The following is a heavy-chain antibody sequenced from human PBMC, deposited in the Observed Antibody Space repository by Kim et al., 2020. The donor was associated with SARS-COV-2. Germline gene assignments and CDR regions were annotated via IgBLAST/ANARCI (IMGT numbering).Heavy chain of an antibody. D-gene: IGHD6-6*01. CDR3: ARDFEYSSSVD. J-gene: IGHJ3*01. Sequence: SETLSLTCTVSGGSISSSSYYWGWIRQPPGKGLEWIGSIYYSGSTYYNPSLKSRVTISVDTSKNQFSLKLSSVTAADTAVYYCARDFEYSSSVDWGQGTMVTVSS. CDR1: GGSISSSSYY. V-gene: IGHV4-39*07. CDR2: IYYSGST.